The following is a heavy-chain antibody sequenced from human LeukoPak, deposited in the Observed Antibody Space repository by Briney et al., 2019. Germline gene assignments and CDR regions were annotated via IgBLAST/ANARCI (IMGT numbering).Heavy chain of an antibody. J-gene: IGHJ3*02. CDR2: IYSGGST. V-gene: IGHV3-53*01. CDR1: GFAVSSNY. D-gene: IGHD4-17*01. Sequence: GGSLRLSCAASGFAVSSNYLTWVRQAPGKGLEWVSVIYSGGSTYYADSVKGRFTTSGDNSKNTLYLQMNSLRAEDTAVYYCARLTVTHAFDIWGQGTMVTVSS. CDR3: ARLTVTHAFDI.